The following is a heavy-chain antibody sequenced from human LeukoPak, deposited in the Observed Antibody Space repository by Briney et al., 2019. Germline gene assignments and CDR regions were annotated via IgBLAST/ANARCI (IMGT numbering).Heavy chain of an antibody. CDR2: ISGSGGST. CDR1: GFTFSSYG. Sequence: GGSLRLSCAASGFTFSSYGMSWVRQAPGKGLEWVSAISGSGGSTYYADSVKGRFTISRDNSKNTLYLQMNSLRAEDTAVYYCAFGDRNFDWINDAFDIWGQGTMVTVSS. V-gene: IGHV3-23*01. D-gene: IGHD3-9*01. CDR3: AFGDRNFDWINDAFDI. J-gene: IGHJ3*02.